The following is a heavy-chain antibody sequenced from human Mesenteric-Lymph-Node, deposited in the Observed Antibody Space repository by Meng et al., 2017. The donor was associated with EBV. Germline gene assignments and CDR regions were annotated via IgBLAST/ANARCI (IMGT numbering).Heavy chain of an antibody. V-gene: IGHV4-4*02. CDR1: GGSISSSYW. D-gene: IGHD4-17*01. CDR3: ARAPLYGDNDWFDP. Sequence: LKESGPGLFKPSGSRSCNGAVSGGSISSSYWWIWVRQPPGKGLEWIGEIYHSGSTNYNPSLKSRVTISLDKSKNQFSLKLSSVTAADTAVYYCARAPLYGDNDWFDPWGQGTLVTVSS. J-gene: IGHJ5*02. CDR2: IYHSGST.